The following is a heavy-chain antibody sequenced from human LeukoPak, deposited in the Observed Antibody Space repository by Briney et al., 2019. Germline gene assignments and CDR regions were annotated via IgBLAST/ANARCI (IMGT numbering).Heavy chain of an antibody. CDR1: GFTFSDYY. J-gene: IGHJ4*02. CDR2: ISSSGSTI. CDR3: ARDIVVVPAAIQDY. Sequence: GGSLRLSCAASGFTFSDYYMIWIRQAPGEGLEWVSYISSSGSTIYYADSVKGRFTISRDNAKNSLYLQMNRLRAEDTAVYYCARDIVVVPAAIQDYWGQGTLVTVSS. D-gene: IGHD2-2*02. V-gene: IGHV3-11*01.